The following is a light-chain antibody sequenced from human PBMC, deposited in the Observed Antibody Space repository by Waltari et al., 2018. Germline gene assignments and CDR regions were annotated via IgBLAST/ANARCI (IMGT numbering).Light chain of an antibody. J-gene: IGLJ3*02. Sequence: QLVLTQSPSASASLGASVKLTCTLSSGHSSNIIAWHQQQPEKGPRYLMKVNSDGSNSQGDEIPDRFSGSSSGAERYLTIASLQSEDEADYYCQTGGHGTWVFGGGTKLTVL. V-gene: IGLV4-69*01. CDR1: SGHSSNI. CDR2: VNSDGSN. CDR3: QTGGHGTWV.